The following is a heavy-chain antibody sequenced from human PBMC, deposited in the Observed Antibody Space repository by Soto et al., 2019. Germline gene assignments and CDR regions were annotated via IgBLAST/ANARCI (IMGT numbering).Heavy chain of an antibody. CDR3: AKDSGYCTKGVCLSNWFDS. CDR1: GFTFSNYG. D-gene: IGHD2-8*01. Sequence: QVQLVESGGGVVQPGRSLRLSCAASGFTFSNYGIHWVRQAPGKGLEWVAVISYDGNNKYYADSVEGRFTISRDTSKNPVYLQRNSLRDEDTAMYYCAKDSGYCTKGVCLSNWFDSWGHGTLVTVSS. V-gene: IGHV3-30*18. CDR2: ISYDGNNK. J-gene: IGHJ5*01.